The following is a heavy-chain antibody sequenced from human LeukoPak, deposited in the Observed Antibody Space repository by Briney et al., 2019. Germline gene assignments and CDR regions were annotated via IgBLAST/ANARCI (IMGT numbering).Heavy chain of an antibody. D-gene: IGHD1-26*01. CDR3: ARVWELSFDH. Sequence: SETLSLTCTVSGGSISTYYWSWIRQPPGKGLEWIGYIYYSGSTNYNPSLKSRVTISVDMSKNQFSLKLSSVTAADTAVYYCARVWELSFDHWGQGTLVTVSS. J-gene: IGHJ4*02. CDR1: GGSISTYY. CDR2: IYYSGST. V-gene: IGHV4-59*01.